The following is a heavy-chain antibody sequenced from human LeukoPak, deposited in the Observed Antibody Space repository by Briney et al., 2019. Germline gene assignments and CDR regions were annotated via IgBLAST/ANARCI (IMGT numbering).Heavy chain of an antibody. CDR2: ISGSGGST. J-gene: IGHJ4*02. D-gene: IGHD3-22*01. CDR1: GFTFSSYA. V-gene: IGHV3-23*01. Sequence: GGSLRLSCAASGFTFSSYAMSWVRQAPGKGLEWVSAISGSGGSTYYADSVKGRFTISRDNSKNTLYLQMNSLRAEDTAVYYCAKTAPTEYYYDSSGYYYFDYWGQGTLVTVPS. CDR3: AKTAPTEYYYDSSGYYYFDY.